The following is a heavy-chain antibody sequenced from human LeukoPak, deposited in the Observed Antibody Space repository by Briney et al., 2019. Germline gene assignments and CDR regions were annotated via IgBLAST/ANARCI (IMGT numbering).Heavy chain of an antibody. CDR1: GGSISRGPYY. Sequence: SETLSLTCAGSGGSISRGPYYWSWIRQPPVKRLEWIGYIYYSGSTNYNPSLKSRVTISVDTSKNQFSLKLSSVTAADTAVYYCARQHRRYLGTGDYFDYWGQGTLVTVSS. CDR2: IYYSGST. D-gene: IGHD1-1*01. V-gene: IGHV4-61*01. CDR3: ARQHRRYLGTGDYFDY. J-gene: IGHJ4*02.